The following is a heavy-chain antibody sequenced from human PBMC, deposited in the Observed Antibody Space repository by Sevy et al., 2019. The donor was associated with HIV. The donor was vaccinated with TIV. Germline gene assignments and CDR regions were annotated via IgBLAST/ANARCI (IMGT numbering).Heavy chain of an antibody. J-gene: IGHJ4*02. CDR2: IKSKTDGGTT. Sequence: GGSLRLSCAASGFTFSNAWMSRVRQAPRKGLEWVGHIKSKTDGGTTDYAAPVKGRFTISRDDSKNMLYLQMNSLKTEDTAVYYCLIVVAYYFDYWGQGTLVTVSS. CDR1: GFTFSNAW. D-gene: IGHD3-22*01. V-gene: IGHV3-15*01. CDR3: LIVVAYYFDY.